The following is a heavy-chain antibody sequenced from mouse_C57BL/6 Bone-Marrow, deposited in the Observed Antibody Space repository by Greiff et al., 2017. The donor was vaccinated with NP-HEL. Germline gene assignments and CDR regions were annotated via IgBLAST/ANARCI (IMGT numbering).Heavy chain of an antibody. D-gene: IGHD1-1*01. Sequence: VKLQESGPGLVQPSQSLSITCTVSGFSLTSYGVHWVRQSPGKGLEWLGVIWSGGSTDYNAAFISRLSISKDNSKSQVFFKMNSLQADDTAIYYCASNYYGSSPLAYWGQGTLVTVSA. J-gene: IGHJ3*01. V-gene: IGHV2-2*01. CDR1: GFSLTSYG. CDR2: IWSGGST. CDR3: ASNYYGSSPLAY.